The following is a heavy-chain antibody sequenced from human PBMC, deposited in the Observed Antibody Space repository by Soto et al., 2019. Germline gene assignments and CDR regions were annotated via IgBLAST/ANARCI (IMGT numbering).Heavy chain of an antibody. CDR3: ARCRFGVVIFSGMDV. J-gene: IGHJ6*02. CDR1: GFTFSSYA. Sequence: QVQLVESGGGVVQPGRSLRLSCAASGFTFSSYAMHWVRQAPGKGLEWVAVISYDGSNKYYADSVKGRFTISRDNSKNTLYLQVNSLRAEDRAVYYGARCRFGVVIFSGMDVWGQGTTVTVSS. D-gene: IGHD3-3*01. V-gene: IGHV3-30-3*01. CDR2: ISYDGSNK.